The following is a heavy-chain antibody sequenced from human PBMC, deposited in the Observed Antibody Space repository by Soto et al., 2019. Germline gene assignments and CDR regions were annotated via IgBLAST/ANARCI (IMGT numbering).Heavy chain of an antibody. CDR2: IKQDGSEK. J-gene: IGHJ6*03. CDR3: ARGQRGRADYGRYYYYYYMDV. CDR1: GFTFSSYW. Sequence: GGSLRLSCAASGFTFSSYWMSWVRQAPGKGLEWVANIKQDGSEKYYVDSVKGRFTISRDNAKNSLYLQMNSLRAEDTAVYYCARGQRGRADYGRYYYYYYMDVWGKGTTVTVSS. V-gene: IGHV3-7*01. D-gene: IGHD4-17*01.